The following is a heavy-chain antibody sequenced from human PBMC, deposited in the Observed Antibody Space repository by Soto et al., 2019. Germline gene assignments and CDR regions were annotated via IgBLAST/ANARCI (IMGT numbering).Heavy chain of an antibody. D-gene: IGHD1-26*01. CDR1: GGSVNSDDYY. Sequence: SATLSLTCTVSGGSVNSDDYYWSWIRQPPGKGLVWIGYIYSTGRTNYNPSLMSRVTVSLDTSRNQFSLKLSSVTAADTAVFYCAREYSNSPEAFDSWGQGTLVTVSS. CDR3: AREYSNSPEAFDS. V-gene: IGHV4-61*08. CDR2: IYSTGRT. J-gene: IGHJ4*02.